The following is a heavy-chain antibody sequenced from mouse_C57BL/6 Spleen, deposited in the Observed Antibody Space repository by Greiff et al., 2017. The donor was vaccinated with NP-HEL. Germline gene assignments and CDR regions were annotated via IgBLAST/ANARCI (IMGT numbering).Heavy chain of an antibody. V-gene: IGHV1-80*01. J-gene: IGHJ4*01. CDR1: GYAFSSYW. CDR2: IYPGDGDT. D-gene: IGHD2-4*01. CDR3: ARNPYYDYDGYAMDY. Sequence: QVQLKESGAELVKPGASVKISCKASGYAFSSYWMNWVKQRPGKGLEWIGQIYPGDGDTNYNGKFKGKATLTADKSSSTAYMQLSSLTSEDSAVYFCARNPYYDYDGYAMDYWGQGTSVTVSS.